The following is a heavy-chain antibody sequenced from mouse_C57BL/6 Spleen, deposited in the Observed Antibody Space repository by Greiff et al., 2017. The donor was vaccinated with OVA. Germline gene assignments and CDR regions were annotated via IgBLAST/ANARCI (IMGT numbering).Heavy chain of an antibody. Sequence: VQLQQSGAELVKPGASVKLSCTASGFNIKDYYMHWVKQRTEQGLEWIGRIDPEDGETKYAPIFPGKATITADTASNTAYLQISSLTAEDTAVYYCARGYGNYESFAYWGQGTLVTVSA. CDR2: IDPEDGET. CDR1: GFNIKDYY. CDR3: ARGYGNYESFAY. J-gene: IGHJ3*01. V-gene: IGHV14-2*01. D-gene: IGHD2-1*01.